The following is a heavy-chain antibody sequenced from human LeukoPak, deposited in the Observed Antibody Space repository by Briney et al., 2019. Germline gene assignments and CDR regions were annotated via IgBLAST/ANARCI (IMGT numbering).Heavy chain of an antibody. V-gene: IGHV4-39*01. CDR3: VAGVDVEMAKVGYYYYMDV. CDR2: IYYSGST. CDR1: GGSISSSSYY. J-gene: IGHJ6*03. Sequence: SETLSLTCTVSGGSISSSSYYWGWIRQPPGKGLEWIGSIYYSGSTYYNPSLKSRVTISVDTSKNQFSLKLSSVTAADTAVHYCVAGVDVEMAKVGYYYYMDVWGKGTTVTVSS. D-gene: IGHD5-24*01.